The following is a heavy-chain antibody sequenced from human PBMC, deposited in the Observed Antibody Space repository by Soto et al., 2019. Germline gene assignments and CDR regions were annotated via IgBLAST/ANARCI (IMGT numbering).Heavy chain of an antibody. Sequence: SVKVSCKASGGTFSSYAISWVRQAPGQGLEWMGGIMPIFGTANYAQKFQGRVTITADESTSTTYMELSSLRSEDTAVCYCANSSASVYVDIRRSEYYYYGMDVWGQGTTVTVSS. CDR2: IMPIFGTA. D-gene: IGHD5-12*01. CDR3: ANSSASVYVDIRRSEYYYYGMDV. J-gene: IGHJ6*02. V-gene: IGHV1-69*13. CDR1: GGTFSSYA.